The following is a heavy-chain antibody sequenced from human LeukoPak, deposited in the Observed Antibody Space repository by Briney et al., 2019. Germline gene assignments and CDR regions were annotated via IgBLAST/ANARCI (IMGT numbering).Heavy chain of an antibody. D-gene: IGHD2-8*02. J-gene: IGHJ3*02. V-gene: IGHV3-23*01. CDR2: ISGSGGST. CDR1: GFTFSSYA. CDR3: AKDLRKEIVLGPDAFDI. Sequence: GCSLRLSYAASGFTFSSYAMSWLRQAPGKGLEWVSAISGSGGSTYYADSVKGRFTISRDNSKNALYLQMNSLRAEDTAVYYCAKDLRKEIVLGPDAFDIWGQGTMVTVSS.